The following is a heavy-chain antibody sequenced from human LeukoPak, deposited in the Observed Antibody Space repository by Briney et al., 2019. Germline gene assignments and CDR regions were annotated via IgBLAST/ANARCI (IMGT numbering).Heavy chain of an antibody. CDR2: IYYSGST. Sequence: SETLSLTCTDSGGSISSSSYYWGWIRQPPGKGLEWIGSIYYSGSTYYNPSLKSRVTISVDTSKNQFSLKLSSVTAADTAVYYCARVVRYFDWLPTYYMDVWGRGTTVTVSS. CDR3: ARVVRYFDWLPTYYMDV. V-gene: IGHV4-39*07. J-gene: IGHJ6*03. D-gene: IGHD3-9*01. CDR1: GGSISSSSYY.